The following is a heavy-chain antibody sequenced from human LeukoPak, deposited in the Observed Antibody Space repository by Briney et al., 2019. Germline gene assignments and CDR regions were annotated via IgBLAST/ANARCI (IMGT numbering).Heavy chain of an antibody. J-gene: IGHJ4*02. CDR1: GYRFEEYS. CDR2: INWKSDKI. Sequence: VRSLRLSGVGSGYRFEEYSMHWARQVPGKGLEWVSGINWKSDKIGYADSVKGRFTISRDNSKNSLYLQMNSLRVEDTALYYCAKDRYCTSSSCPIDYWGQGTMVTVSS. V-gene: IGHV3-9*01. D-gene: IGHD2-2*01. CDR3: AKDRYCTSSSCPIDY.